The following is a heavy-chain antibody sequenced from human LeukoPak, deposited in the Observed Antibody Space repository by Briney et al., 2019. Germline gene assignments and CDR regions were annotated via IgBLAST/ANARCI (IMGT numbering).Heavy chain of an antibody. CDR2: ISYDGSNK. D-gene: IGHD3-10*01. CDR1: GFTFSSYG. Sequence: GGSLRLSCAASGFTFSSYGMHWVRQAPGKGLEWVAVISYDGSNKYYADSVKGRFTISRDNSKNTLYLQMNSLRAEDTAVYYCAKGLYPYGSGSYSGYGMDVWGQGTTVTVSS. CDR3: AKGLYPYGSGSYSGYGMDV. V-gene: IGHV3-30*18. J-gene: IGHJ6*02.